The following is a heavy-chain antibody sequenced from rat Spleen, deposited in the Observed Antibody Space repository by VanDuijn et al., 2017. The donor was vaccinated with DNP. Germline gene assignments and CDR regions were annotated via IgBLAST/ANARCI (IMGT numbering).Heavy chain of an antibody. D-gene: IGHD4-3*01. J-gene: IGHJ3*01. CDR3: TRSLVRGSGAY. Sequence: QVQLGESGPGLVQPSQTLSLTCTVAGFSLTSYNVHWVRQPPGKGLEWIAAISSGGSTYYNSALKSRLSISRDTSKSQVFLKMNSLQTEDTAIYFCTRSLVRGSGAYWGQGTLVTVSS. V-gene: IGHV2-6*01. CDR1: GFSLTSYN. CDR2: ISSGGST.